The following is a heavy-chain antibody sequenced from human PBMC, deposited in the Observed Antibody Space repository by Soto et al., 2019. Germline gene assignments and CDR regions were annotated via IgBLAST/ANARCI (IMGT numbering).Heavy chain of an antibody. CDR1: GYTFHSYG. D-gene: IGHD6-19*01. CDR2: ISGYNGNT. J-gene: IGHJ5*02. CDR3: AREISSGWANWVDP. Sequence: QVQLVQSGAEVKKPGASVKVSCKASGYTFHSYGISWVRQAPGQGLEWMGTISGYNGNTNYAQKLQGRVTMTTDTSTSTAYMELRSLRSDDTALYYCAREISSGWANWVDPWGQGTLVTVSS. V-gene: IGHV1-18*04.